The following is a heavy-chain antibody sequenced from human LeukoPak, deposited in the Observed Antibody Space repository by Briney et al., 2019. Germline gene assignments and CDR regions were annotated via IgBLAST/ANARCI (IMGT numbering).Heavy chain of an antibody. CDR2: ISPNSGVT. J-gene: IGHJ4*02. Sequence: ASVKVSCKASGYTFTDHYVHWVRQAPGQGLEWMGCISPNSGVTYYAQKFQGRVTMTTDTSISTAFMDLNRLRSDDRAVYYCARGFYGDYGGYWGQGTLVTVSS. V-gene: IGHV1-2*02. D-gene: IGHD4-17*01. CDR1: GYTFTDHY. CDR3: ARGFYGDYGGY.